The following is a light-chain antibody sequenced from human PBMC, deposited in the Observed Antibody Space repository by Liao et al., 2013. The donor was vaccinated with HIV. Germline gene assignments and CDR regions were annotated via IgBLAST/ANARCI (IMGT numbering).Light chain of an antibody. J-gene: IGLJ2*01. CDR2: EAN. Sequence: SYELTQPPSVSVSPGQTARLTCSGDALPNQYAYWYQQKPGQAPVLVMYEANKRPSGIPERFSGSNSGNTATLIISRVEAGDEADYYCQVWGSGSDPVVFGGGTRLTVL. CDR1: ALPNQY. V-gene: IGLV3-21*02. CDR3: QVWGSGSDPVV.